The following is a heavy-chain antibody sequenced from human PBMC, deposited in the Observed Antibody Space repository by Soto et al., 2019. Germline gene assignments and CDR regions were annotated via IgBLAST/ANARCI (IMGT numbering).Heavy chain of an antibody. D-gene: IGHD1-26*01. CDR1: GFTFRSYA. J-gene: IGHJ4*02. CDR2: SSFDGSKK. V-gene: IGHV3-30*04. Sequence: QVQLVESGGGVVQPGRSLRLSCEASGFTFRSYAMHWVRQAPGKGLEWVALSSFDGSKKQYADSVKGRFTISRDNSKRTLSLQMNSLTIQDTAVYYCARSGSSFPFDHWGQGTLVPVSS. CDR3: ARSGSSFPFDH.